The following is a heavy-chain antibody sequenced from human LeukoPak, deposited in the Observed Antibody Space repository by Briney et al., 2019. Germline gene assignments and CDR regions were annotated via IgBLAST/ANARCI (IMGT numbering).Heavy chain of an antibody. CDR2: MYYSGTT. CDR3: ARDPYDFWSGFHWFDP. D-gene: IGHD3-3*01. J-gene: IGHJ5*02. V-gene: IGHV4-30-4*08. Sequence: PSETLSLTCTVTGGSISTYDYYWRWLRQPPGKGREWIGYMYYSGTTYYNPSLKSRVTMSVDTSKNQFSLKLSSVTAADTAMYYCARDPYDFWSGFHWFDPWGQGTLVTVSS. CDR1: GGSISTYDYY.